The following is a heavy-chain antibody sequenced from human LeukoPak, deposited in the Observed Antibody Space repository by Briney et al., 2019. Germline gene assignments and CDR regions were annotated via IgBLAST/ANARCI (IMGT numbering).Heavy chain of an antibody. J-gene: IGHJ4*02. CDR1: GYTFTSYD. CDR3: ARKSRITIFVH. Sequence: ASVKVSCKASGYTFTSYDINWVRQVPGQGLEWMGWMNPNSGNTGYAQKFQGRVTMTRNTSISTAYMELSSLRSEDTAVYYCARKSRITIFVHWGQGTLVTVSS. D-gene: IGHD3-3*01. CDR2: MNPNSGNT. V-gene: IGHV1-8*01.